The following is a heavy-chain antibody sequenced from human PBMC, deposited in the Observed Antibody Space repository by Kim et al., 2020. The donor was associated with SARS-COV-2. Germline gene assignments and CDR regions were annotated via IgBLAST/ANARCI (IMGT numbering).Heavy chain of an antibody. CDR3: AKDLLSQAGFDP. D-gene: IGHD3-3*01. V-gene: IGHV3-23*01. Sequence: YNADSVKGRFTISRDNSKNTLFLQMNSLGAEDTAVYYCAKDLLSQAGFDPWGQGTLVTVSS. J-gene: IGHJ5*02.